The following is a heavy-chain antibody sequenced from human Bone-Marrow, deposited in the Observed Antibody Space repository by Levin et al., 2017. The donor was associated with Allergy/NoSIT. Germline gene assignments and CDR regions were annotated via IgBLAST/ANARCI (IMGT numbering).Heavy chain of an antibody. V-gene: IGHV1-2*02. J-gene: IGHJ5*02. CDR2: INPNTGAT. CDR3: ARVGTEYDDSRGGFHP. Sequence: GESLKISCKSSGDTFTGYYIHWVRQAPGQGLEWMGWINPNTGATSYAQKFEGRVTMTRDTSIRTAYMDLSRLRSDDTAVYYCARVGTEYDDSRGGFHPWGQGTLVTVSS. D-gene: IGHD2-8*02. CDR1: GDTFTGYY.